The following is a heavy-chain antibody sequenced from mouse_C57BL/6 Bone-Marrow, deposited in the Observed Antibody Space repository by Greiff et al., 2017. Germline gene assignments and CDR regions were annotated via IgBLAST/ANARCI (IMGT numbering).Heavy chain of an antibody. Sequence: EVKLMESGGGLVKPGGSLKLSCAASGFTFSSYAMSWVRQTPEKRLEWVATISDGGSYTYYPDNVTGRFTISRDNAKNNLYLQMSHLKSEDTAMYYCARDQDGSSYWYFDVRGTGTTVTVSS. D-gene: IGHD1-1*01. CDR3: ARDQDGSSYWYFDV. V-gene: IGHV5-4*01. CDR2: ISDGGSYT. J-gene: IGHJ1*03. CDR1: GFTFSSYA.